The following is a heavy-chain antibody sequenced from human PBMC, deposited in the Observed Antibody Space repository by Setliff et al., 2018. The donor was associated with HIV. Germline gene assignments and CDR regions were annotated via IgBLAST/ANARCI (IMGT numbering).Heavy chain of an antibody. J-gene: IGHJ4*02. Sequence: PSETLSLTCAAYGGSFSGFSWNWIRQPPGKGLEWIGDINNYGVTLYTSSLAGRVTISVDTSKNQFSLTLKSLTVADTALYFCSRGPTIRGSFTGVVYTAPLPSFDTWSQGSLVTV. CDR2: INNYGVT. CDR1: GGSFSGFS. D-gene: IGHD3-3*01. CDR3: SRGPTIRGSFTGVVYTAPLPSFDT. V-gene: IGHV4-34*01.